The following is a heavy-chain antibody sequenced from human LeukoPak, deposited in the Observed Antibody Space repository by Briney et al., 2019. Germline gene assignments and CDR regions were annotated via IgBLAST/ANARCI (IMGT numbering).Heavy chain of an antibody. D-gene: IGHD3-22*01. CDR2: SSAYNGNT. CDR1: GYTFTNYG. V-gene: IGHV1-18*01. CDR3: ARGASPYYYDSSGSEFDY. J-gene: IGHJ4*02. Sequence: EASVKVSCKALGYTFTNYGINWVRQAPGQGLEWMGWSSAYNGNTNYAQKVQGRVTMTTDTSTSTAYMELRSLRSDDTAVYYCARGASPYYYDSSGSEFDYWGQGTLVTVSS.